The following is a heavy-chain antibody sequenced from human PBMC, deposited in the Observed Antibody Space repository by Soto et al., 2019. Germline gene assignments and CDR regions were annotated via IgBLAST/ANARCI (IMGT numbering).Heavy chain of an antibody. D-gene: IGHD2-21*02. V-gene: IGHV4-31*03. CDR1: GGSISSGDYY. CDR2: RSYSGRT. CDR3: AREGGLAYCGGDCLYNWFDP. J-gene: IGHJ5*02. Sequence: QVQLQESGPGLVKPSQTLSLTCTVSGGSISSGDYYWSWVRQHPGKGLEWIGYRSYSGRTYYNPSLKSRVTIVVDTSRNQFSLRLSSVTAADTAVYYCAREGGLAYCGGDCLYNWFDPWGQGTLVTVSS.